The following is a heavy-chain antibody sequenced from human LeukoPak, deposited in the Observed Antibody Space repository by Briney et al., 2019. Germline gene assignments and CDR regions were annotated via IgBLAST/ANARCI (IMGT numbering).Heavy chain of an antibody. Sequence: PAGSLRLSCAASGFTFSNAWMIWVRPAPGKGLEWVGRIKSKTAGGTTDYAAPVKGRFTISRDDSKNTLYLQMNSLKTKDTAVYYCTTGLELLWFGELLFDAFDIWGQGTMVTVSS. CDR3: TTGLELLWFGELLFDAFDI. V-gene: IGHV3-15*01. D-gene: IGHD3-10*01. CDR1: GFTFSNAW. J-gene: IGHJ3*02. CDR2: IKSKTAGGTT.